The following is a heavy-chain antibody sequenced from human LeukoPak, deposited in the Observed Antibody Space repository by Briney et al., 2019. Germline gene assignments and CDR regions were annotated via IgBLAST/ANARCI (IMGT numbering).Heavy chain of an antibody. CDR1: GGSISSYY. CDR2: SYYSGST. J-gene: IGHJ4*02. V-gene: IGHV4-59*01. Sequence: PSETLSLTCTVSGGSISSYYWGWIRQPPGKGLEWIGYSYYSGSTNYNPSLKSRVTISVDTSKNQFSLKLSSVTAADTAVYYCAKYYYGSGSYRYWGQGTLVTVSS. CDR3: AKYYYGSGSYRY. D-gene: IGHD3-10*01.